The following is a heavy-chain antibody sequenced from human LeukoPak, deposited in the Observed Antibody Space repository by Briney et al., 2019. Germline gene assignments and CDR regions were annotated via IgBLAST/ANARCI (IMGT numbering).Heavy chain of an antibody. CDR1: GFTFDDYA. CDR2: ISWNSGSI. V-gene: IGHV3-9*01. Sequence: GGSLRLSCAASGFTFDDYAMHWVRQAPGKGLEWVSGISWNSGSIGYADSVKGRFTISRDNAKNSLYLQMNSLRAEDTALYYCAKGGGSYYWPFDYWGQGTLVTVSS. D-gene: IGHD1-26*01. J-gene: IGHJ4*02. CDR3: AKGGGSYYWPFDY.